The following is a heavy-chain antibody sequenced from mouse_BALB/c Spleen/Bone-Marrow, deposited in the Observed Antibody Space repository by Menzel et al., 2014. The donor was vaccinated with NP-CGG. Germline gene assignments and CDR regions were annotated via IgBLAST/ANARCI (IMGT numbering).Heavy chain of an antibody. CDR1: GFNIXDTY. V-gene: IGHV14-3*02. J-gene: IGHJ3*01. CDR2: IDPANGNT. CDR3: AAYYYGSGYGFAY. D-gene: IGHD1-1*01. Sequence: LVESGAELVKPGASVKLSCTASGFNIXDTYMHWVKQRPEQGLEWIGRIDPANGNTKYDPKFQGKATITADTSSNTAYLQLSSLTSEDTAVYYCAAYYYGSGYGFAYWGQGTLVTVSA.